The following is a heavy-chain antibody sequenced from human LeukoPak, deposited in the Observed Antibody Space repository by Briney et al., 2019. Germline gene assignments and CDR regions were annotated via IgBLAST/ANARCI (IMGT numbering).Heavy chain of an antibody. CDR3: AAEGDY. CDR2: INPNNGNT. CDR1: GYTFTSYY. Sequence: GASVKVSCKASGYTFTSYYMHWVRQAPGQGLEWMGIINPNNGNTNYAQKFQGRVTMTRDTSTNTVYMELSSLKSEDTAVYYCAAEGDYWGQGTLVTVSS. J-gene: IGHJ4*02. V-gene: IGHV1-46*01.